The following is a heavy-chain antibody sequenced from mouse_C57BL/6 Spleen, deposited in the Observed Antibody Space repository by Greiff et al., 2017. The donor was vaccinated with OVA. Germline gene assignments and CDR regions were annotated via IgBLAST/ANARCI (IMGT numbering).Heavy chain of an antibody. CDR3: TSYYYGSSYY. J-gene: IGHJ2*01. Sequence: EVKVVESGGGLVQPGGSMKLSCVASGFTFSNYWMNWVRQSPEKGLEWVAQIRLKSDNYATHYAESVKGRFTISRDDSKSSVYLQMNNLRAEDTGIYYCTSYYYGSSYYWGQGTTLTVSS. CDR1: GFTFSNYW. CDR2: IRLKSDNYAT. D-gene: IGHD1-1*01. V-gene: IGHV6-3*01.